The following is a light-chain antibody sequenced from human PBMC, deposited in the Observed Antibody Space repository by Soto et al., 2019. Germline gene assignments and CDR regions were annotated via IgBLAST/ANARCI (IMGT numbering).Light chain of an antibody. CDR2: EVT. J-gene: IGLJ1*01. CDR1: SSDVGGYNY. CDR3: NSYRSMSTLV. Sequence: QSVLTQPASVSGSPGQSITIYCTGTSSDVGGYNYVSWYQQHPGKAPKLLIHEVTTRPSGVSNRFSGSKSGNTASLTISGLQAEDEADYYCNSYRSMSTLVFGTGTNVTV. V-gene: IGLV2-14*01.